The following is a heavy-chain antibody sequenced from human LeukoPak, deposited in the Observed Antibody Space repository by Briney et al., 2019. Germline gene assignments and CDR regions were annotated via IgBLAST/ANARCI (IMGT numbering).Heavy chain of an antibody. V-gene: IGHV4-34*01. D-gene: IGHD5-24*01. J-gene: IGHJ4*02. CDR1: GGSFSGFY. CDR2: NTHAGRT. CDR3: ARGLGEGYPDH. Sequence: PSETLSLTCAVHGGSFSGFYWTWVRQTPGKGPEWIGENTHAGRTAYNPSFRSRATISVDTSHSQFSLQLSSVTAADTAVYYCARGLGEGYPDHWGQGTLVTVSS.